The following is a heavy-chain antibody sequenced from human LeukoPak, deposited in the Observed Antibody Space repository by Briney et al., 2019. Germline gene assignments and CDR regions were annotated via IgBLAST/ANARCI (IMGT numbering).Heavy chain of an antibody. CDR2: IWYDGSNK. D-gene: IGHD3-10*01. CDR1: GFTFSSYG. J-gene: IGHJ6*04. V-gene: IGHV3-33*01. CDR3: ARDQATRGPGYGMDV. Sequence: GGSLRLSCAASGFTFSSYGMHWVRQAPGTGLEWVAVIWYDGSNKYYADSVKGRFTISRDNSKNTLYLQMNSLRAEDTAVYYCARDQATRGPGYGMDVWGKGTTVTVSS.